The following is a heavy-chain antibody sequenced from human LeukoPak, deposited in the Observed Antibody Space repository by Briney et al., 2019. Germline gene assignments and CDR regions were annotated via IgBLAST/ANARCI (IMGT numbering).Heavy chain of an antibody. CDR1: GYSISSAYY. CDR3: AREVVAAPGTVDY. Sequence: SETLSLTCTVSGYSISSAYYWGFIRQPPGKGLEWIGSIYHSGSTYYNASLKSRVTISLDTSKNQFSLKLSSVTAADTAVYYCAREVVAAPGTVDYWGQGTLVTVSS. J-gene: IGHJ4*01. CDR2: IYHSGST. V-gene: IGHV4-38-2*02. D-gene: IGHD6-13*01.